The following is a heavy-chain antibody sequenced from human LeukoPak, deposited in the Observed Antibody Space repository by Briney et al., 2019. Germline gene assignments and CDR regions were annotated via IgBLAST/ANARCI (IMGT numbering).Heavy chain of an antibody. D-gene: IGHD3-22*01. CDR2: IGASGADT. CDR3: ARRPRDSSGYYLGAFHD. CDR1: GFIFSTYA. V-gene: IGHV3-23*01. J-gene: IGHJ3*01. Sequence: GGSLRLSCAASGFIFSTYAMTWVRQGPGKGLEWVSVIGASGADTYYADSVKGRFTVSRDNSKDTLYLHMSSLRAEDTAVYFCARRPRDSSGYYLGAFHDWGQGTAVTVSS.